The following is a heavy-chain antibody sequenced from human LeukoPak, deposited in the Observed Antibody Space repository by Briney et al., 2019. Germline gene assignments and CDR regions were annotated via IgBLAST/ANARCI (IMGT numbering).Heavy chain of an antibody. J-gene: IGHJ5*02. CDR3: ARDQGCSSTSCYTSGPWFDP. CDR2: INPSGGST. V-gene: IGHV1-46*01. D-gene: IGHD2-2*02. CDR1: GYTFTSYY. Sequence: WASVKVSCKASGYTFTSYYMHWVRQAPGQGLEWMGIINPSGGSTSYAQKFQGRVTMTRDTSTSTVYMELSSLRSEDTAVYYCARDQGCSSTSCYTSGPWFDPWGQGTLVTVSS.